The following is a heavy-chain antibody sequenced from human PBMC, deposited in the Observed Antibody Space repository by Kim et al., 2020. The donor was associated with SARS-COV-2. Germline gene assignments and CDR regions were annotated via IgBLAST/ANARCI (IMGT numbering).Heavy chain of an antibody. V-gene: IGHV3-30*02. Sequence: GRFTISRDNSKNTLYLQMNSLRTEDTALYYCVEDAAFTTIVVDYYFDYWGQGTLVTVSS. CDR3: VEDAAFTTIVVDYYFDY. D-gene: IGHD3-22*01. J-gene: IGHJ4*02.